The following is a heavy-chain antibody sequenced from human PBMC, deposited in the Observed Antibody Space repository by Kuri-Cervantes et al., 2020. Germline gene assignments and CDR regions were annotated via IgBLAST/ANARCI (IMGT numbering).Heavy chain of an antibody. CDR1: GFTFDDYA. J-gene: IGHJ6*02. CDR3: ARAQTTLERFGLDV. Sequence: GESLKISCAASGFTFDDYAMHWVRQAPGKGLEWVANIKSDGTERNYVDSVKGRFTISRDNAKNSLYLQMSSLRAEDTALYYCARAQTTLERFGLDVWGQGTTVTVSS. CDR2: IKSDGTER. D-gene: IGHD3-3*01. V-gene: IGHV3-7*03.